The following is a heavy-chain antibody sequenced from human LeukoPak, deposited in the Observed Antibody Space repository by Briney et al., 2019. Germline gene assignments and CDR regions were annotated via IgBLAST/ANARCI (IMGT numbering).Heavy chain of an antibody. CDR2: ISNDESTK. J-gene: IGHJ4*02. CDR1: GFNFPNYG. Sequence: GGSLRLSCAASGFNFPNYGMHWVRQAPGKGLEWVAVISNDESTKYYGDSVKGRFTISRDNSKNTVYLQMNSLRVEDTAVYYCAKGLGEVLGAPSDYWGQGTLVTVSS. D-gene: IGHD2-8*01. V-gene: IGHV3-30*18. CDR3: AKGLGEVLGAPSDY.